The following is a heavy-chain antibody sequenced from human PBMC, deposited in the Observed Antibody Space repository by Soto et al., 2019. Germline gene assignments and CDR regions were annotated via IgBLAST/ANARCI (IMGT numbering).Heavy chain of an antibody. V-gene: IGHV1-2*04. Sequence: ASVKVSCKASGYTFTGYYMHWVRQAPGQGLEWMGWINPNSGGTNYAQKFQGWVTMTRDTSISTAYMELSRLRSDDTAVYYCARATYYDFWSGYYPYYYGMDVWGQGTTVTVSS. J-gene: IGHJ6*02. CDR1: GYTFTGYY. CDR2: INPNSGGT. D-gene: IGHD3-3*01. CDR3: ARATYYDFWSGYYPYYYGMDV.